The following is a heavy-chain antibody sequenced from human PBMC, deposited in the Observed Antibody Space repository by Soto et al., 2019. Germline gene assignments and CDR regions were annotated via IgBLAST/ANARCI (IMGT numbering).Heavy chain of an antibody. V-gene: IGHV1-18*01. Sequence: ASVKVSCKASGYTFTSYGIGWVRQAPGQGLEWMGWISAYNGNTNYAQKLQGRVTMTTDTSTSTAYMELRSLRSDDTAVYYCARVLSRYCISTSCHGDAFDIWGQGTMVTVS. CDR1: GYTFTSYG. J-gene: IGHJ3*02. CDR2: ISAYNGNT. D-gene: IGHD2-2*01. CDR3: ARVLSRYCISTSCHGDAFDI.